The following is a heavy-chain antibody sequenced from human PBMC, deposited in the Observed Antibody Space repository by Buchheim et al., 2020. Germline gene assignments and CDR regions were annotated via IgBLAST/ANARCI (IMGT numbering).Heavy chain of an antibody. Sequence: QVQLQQWGAGLLNPSETLSLTCAVYGGSFSGYYWSWIRQPPGKGLEWIGEINHSGSTNYNPSLKSRVTISVDTSKNKFSMKLSSVTAADTAVYYCARTARAVRYYDSSEKDVWGQGTT. CDR3: ARTARAVRYYDSSEKDV. D-gene: IGHD3-22*01. CDR2: INHSGST. CDR1: GGSFSGYY. J-gene: IGHJ6*02. V-gene: IGHV4-34*01.